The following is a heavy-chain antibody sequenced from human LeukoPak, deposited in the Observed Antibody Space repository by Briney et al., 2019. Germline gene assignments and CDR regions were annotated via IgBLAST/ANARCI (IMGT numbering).Heavy chain of an antibody. CDR3: ARDLSSVTTYGGYFDY. CDR1: GGSINSGGYS. CDR2: IYNSGST. V-gene: IGHV4-30-4*07. J-gene: IGHJ4*02. D-gene: IGHD4-17*01. Sequence: SQTLSLTCAVSGGSINSGGYSYHWLRQPPGKGLEWIGYIYNSGSTSYNPSLKSRVTMSVDTSKNQFSLKLSFVTAADTAVYYCARDLSSVTTYGGYFDYWGQGILVTASS.